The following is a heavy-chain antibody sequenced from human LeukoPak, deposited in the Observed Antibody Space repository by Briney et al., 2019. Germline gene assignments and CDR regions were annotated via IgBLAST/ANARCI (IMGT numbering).Heavy chain of an antibody. D-gene: IGHD4-23*01. J-gene: IGHJ4*02. CDR3: VRGATAVTRHLDY. V-gene: IGHV3-21*01. CDR1: GFTFSSYS. CDR2: ISSSSSYI. Sequence: GGSLRLSCAASGFTFSSYSMNWVRQAPGEGLEWVSSISSSSSYIYYADSVKGRFTISRDNAKNSLYLQMNSLRPEDTAVYYCVRGATAVTRHLDYWGQGTLVTVSS.